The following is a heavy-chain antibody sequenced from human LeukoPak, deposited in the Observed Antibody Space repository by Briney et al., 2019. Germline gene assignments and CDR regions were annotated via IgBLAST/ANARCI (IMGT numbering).Heavy chain of an antibody. D-gene: IGHD2/OR15-2a*01. J-gene: IGHJ6*03. CDR2: IKQDGSEK. Sequence: GGSLRLSCAASGFTFSSYWMSWVRQAPGKGLEWVANIKQDGSEKYYVDSVKGRFTISRDNAKNSLYLQMNSLRAEDTAVNYCAKYCLEYYYMDVWGKGTTVTISS. CDR3: AKYCLEYYYMDV. V-gene: IGHV3-7*01. CDR1: GFTFSSYW.